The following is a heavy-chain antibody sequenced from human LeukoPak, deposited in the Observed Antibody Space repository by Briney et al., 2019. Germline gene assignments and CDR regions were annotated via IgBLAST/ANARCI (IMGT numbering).Heavy chain of an antibody. CDR1: GFTFSSHW. CDR2: INNEGSSV. CDR3: ARDQGIFDY. V-gene: IGHV3-74*01. J-gene: IGHJ4*02. Sequence: PGGSLRLSCTASGFTFSSHWMHWVRQAPGKGLVWVSGINNEGSSVTYADSVKGRLTISRDNAKNSLYLQMNSLRDEDSAVYYCARDQGIFDYWGQGTLVTVSS.